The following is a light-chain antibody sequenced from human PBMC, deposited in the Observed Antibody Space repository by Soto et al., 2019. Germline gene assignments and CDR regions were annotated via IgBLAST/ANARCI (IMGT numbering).Light chain of an antibody. J-gene: IGLJ3*02. CDR3: YSAADNNLRV. Sequence: SYELTQPSSVSVSQGQTARITCSGDVLAKKYARWFQQKPGQAPVLVIYKDSERPSGIPERFSGSSSGTTVTLTISGAQVEDEAEYYCYSAADNNLRVFGGGTKVTVL. CDR2: KDS. V-gene: IGLV3-27*01. CDR1: VLAKKY.